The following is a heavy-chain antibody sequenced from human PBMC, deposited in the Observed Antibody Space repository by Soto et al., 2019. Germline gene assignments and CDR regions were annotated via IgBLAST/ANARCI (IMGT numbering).Heavy chain of an antibody. D-gene: IGHD6-19*01. CDR3: AKLRGSGWYFHY. V-gene: IGHV3-23*01. CDR1: GFTFSDFA. CDR2: ISGSGGTI. J-gene: IGHJ4*02. Sequence: EVQVLESGGGLVQPGGSLRLSCVASGFTFSDFAMGWVRQAPGKGLEWVSSISGSGGTIYYADSVKGRFTISRDNSNNTLYLQMHSLRADDTAVYFCAKLRGSGWYFHYWGQGTLVAVSS.